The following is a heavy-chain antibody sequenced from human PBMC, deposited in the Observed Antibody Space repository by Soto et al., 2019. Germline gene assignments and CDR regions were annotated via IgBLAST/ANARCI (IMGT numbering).Heavy chain of an antibody. D-gene: IGHD3-3*01. J-gene: IGHJ6*02. CDR3: ARDQGDTIFGVVIPGGDYYYGMDV. V-gene: IGHV1-69*06. CDR1: GGTFSSYA. Sequence: QVQLVQSGAEVKKPGSSVKVSCKASGGTFSSYAISWVRQAPGQGLEWMGGIIPIFGTANNAQKFQGRVTITADKSTSTAYMELSSLRSEDTAVYYCARDQGDTIFGVVIPGGDYYYGMDVWGQGTTVTVSS. CDR2: IIPIFGTA.